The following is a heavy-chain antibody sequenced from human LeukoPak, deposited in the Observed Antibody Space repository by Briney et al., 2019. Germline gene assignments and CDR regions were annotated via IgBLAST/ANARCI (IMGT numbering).Heavy chain of an antibody. D-gene: IGHD3-10*01. CDR1: GGSISSSSYY. CDR3: ASFSYGPFDY. CDR2: IYYSGST. J-gene: IGHJ4*02. V-gene: IGHV4-39*01. Sequence: PSETLSLTCTVSGGSISSSSYYWGWIRQPPGKGLEWIGSIYYSGSTYYNPSLKSRVTISVDTSKNQFSLNLSSVTAADTAVYYCASFSYGPFDYWGQGTLVTVSS.